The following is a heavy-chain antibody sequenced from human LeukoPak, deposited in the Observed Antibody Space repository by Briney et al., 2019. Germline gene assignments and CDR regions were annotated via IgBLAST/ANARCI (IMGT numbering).Heavy chain of an antibody. V-gene: IGHV4-31*03. CDR3: ARRGSYGGHFDY. J-gene: IGHJ4*02. D-gene: IGHD1-26*01. CDR2: IYYSGST. CDR1: GGSISSGGYY. Sequence: SETLSLTCTVSGGSISSGGYYWSWIRQHPGKGLEWIGYIYYSGSTYYNPSLKSRVTISVGTSKNQFSLKVSSVTAADTAVYYCARRGSYGGHFDYWGQGTLVTVSS.